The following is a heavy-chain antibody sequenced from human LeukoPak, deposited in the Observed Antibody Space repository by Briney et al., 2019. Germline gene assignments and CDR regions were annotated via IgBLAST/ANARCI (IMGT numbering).Heavy chain of an antibody. Sequence: SETLSLXCIVSGDSINNYYWSWIRRPAGKGLEWIGRICASGSTNYNPSLKSRVTMSVDTSKSQFSLRLSSVTAADTAVYYCAREAAAGTFYFDSWGQGTLVTVSS. V-gene: IGHV4-4*07. D-gene: IGHD6-13*01. CDR2: ICASGST. CDR1: GDSINNYY. CDR3: AREAAAGTFYFDS. J-gene: IGHJ4*02.